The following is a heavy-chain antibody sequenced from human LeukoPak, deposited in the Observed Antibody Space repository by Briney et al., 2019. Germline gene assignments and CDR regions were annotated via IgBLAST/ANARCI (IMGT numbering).Heavy chain of an antibody. J-gene: IGHJ4*02. CDR2: ISSSGSTI. CDR1: GFTFSDYY. D-gene: IGHD1-26*01. CDR3: AKNSGSYIDYFDY. Sequence: AGGSLRLSCAASGFTFSDYYMSWIRQAPGKGLEWVSYISSSGSTIYYADSVKGRFTISRDNAKNSLYLQMNSLRAEDTAVYYCAKNSGSYIDYFDYWGQGTLVTVSS. V-gene: IGHV3-11*01.